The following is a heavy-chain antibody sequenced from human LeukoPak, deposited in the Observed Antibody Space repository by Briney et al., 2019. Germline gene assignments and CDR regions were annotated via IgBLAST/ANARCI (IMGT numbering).Heavy chain of an antibody. J-gene: IGHJ3*02. CDR3: ATYCSSTSCYSYDAFDI. D-gene: IGHD2-2*01. V-gene: IGHV1-46*01. CDR2: INPSGGST. CDR1: GYTFTSYY. Sequence: ASVKVSCKASGYTFTSYYMHWVRQAPGQGLEWMGIINPSGGSTSYAQKFQGRVTMTRDTSTSTVYMELSSLRSEDTAVYYCATYCSSTSCYSYDAFDIWGQGTMVTVSS.